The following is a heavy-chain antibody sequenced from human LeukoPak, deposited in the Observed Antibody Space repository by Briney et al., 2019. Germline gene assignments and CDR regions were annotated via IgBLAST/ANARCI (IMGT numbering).Heavy chain of an antibody. CDR1: GGSISSHY. V-gene: IGHV4-59*11. Sequence: SETLSLTCTVSGGSISSHYWSWIRQPPGKGLEWIGYIYYSGSTNYNPSLKSRVTISVDTSKNQFSLKLSSVAAADTAVYYCARGAEYYDFWSGYYKNLYYFDYWGQGTLVTVSS. CDR2: IYYSGST. CDR3: ARGAEYYDFWSGYYKNLYYFDY. D-gene: IGHD3-3*01. J-gene: IGHJ4*02.